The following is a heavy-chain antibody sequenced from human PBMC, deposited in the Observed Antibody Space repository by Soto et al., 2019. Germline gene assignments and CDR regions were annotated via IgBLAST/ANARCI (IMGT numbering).Heavy chain of an antibody. Sequence: QVQLVESGGGVVQPGRSLRLSCAASGFTFSSYGMHWVRQAPGKGLEWVAVIWYDGSNKYYADSVKGRFTISRDNSKNTLYLQMNSLRAEDTAVYYCAREPATLYSSGWHDYWGQGTLVTVSS. V-gene: IGHV3-33*01. J-gene: IGHJ4*02. CDR1: GFTFSSYG. CDR2: IWYDGSNK. CDR3: AREPATLYSSGWHDY. D-gene: IGHD6-19*01.